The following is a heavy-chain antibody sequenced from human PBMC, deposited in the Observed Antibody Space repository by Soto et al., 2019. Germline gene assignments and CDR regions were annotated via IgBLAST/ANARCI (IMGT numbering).Heavy chain of an antibody. D-gene: IGHD1-20*01. CDR1: GGSISSYY. CDR2: IYYSGST. Sequence: SETLSLTCTVSGGSISSYYWSWIRQPPGKGLEWIGYIYYSGSTNYNPSLKSRVTISVDTSKNQFSLKLSSVTAADTAVYYCARLYNWNHLYYYYYYMDVWGKGTTVTVSS. V-gene: IGHV4-59*08. J-gene: IGHJ6*03. CDR3: ARLYNWNHLYYYYYYMDV.